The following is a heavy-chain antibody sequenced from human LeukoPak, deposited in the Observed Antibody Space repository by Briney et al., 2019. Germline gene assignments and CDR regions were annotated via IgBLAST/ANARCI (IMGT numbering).Heavy chain of an antibody. D-gene: IGHD3-22*01. J-gene: IGHJ4*02. CDR3: ASSAVYYYDSSGYYYFDY. CDR1: GGTFSSYA. Sequence: RASVKVSCKASGGTFSSYAIRWVRQAPGQGLEWMGGVIPIFGTANYAQKFQGRVTITTDESTSTAYMELSSLRSRDTAVYYCASSAVYYYDSSGYYYFDYWGQGTLVTVSS. V-gene: IGHV1-69*05. CDR2: VIPIFGTA.